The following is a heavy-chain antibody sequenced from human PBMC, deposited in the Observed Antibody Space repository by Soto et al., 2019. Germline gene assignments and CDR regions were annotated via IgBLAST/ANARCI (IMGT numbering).Heavy chain of an antibody. CDR2: TRSRADSYAT. J-gene: IGHJ3*02. Sequence: EVQLVESGGGLVQPGGSLKLSCAASGFSFSGSAIHWVRQASGKGLEWVGRTRSRADSYATSYTASVKGRFTVSRDDSQKTAYLQMSNLKAEDTAVYYCSRVITTTTSYAFDIWGQGTLVTVSS. D-gene: IGHD1-20*01. V-gene: IGHV3-73*01. CDR1: GFSFSGSA. CDR3: SRVITTTTSYAFDI.